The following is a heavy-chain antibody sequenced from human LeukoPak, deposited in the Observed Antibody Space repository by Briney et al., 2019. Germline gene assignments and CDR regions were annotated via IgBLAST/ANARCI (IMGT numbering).Heavy chain of an antibody. V-gene: IGHV3-23*01. CDR1: GFTFSSYA. CDR3: AKKRSDTAMVTLYYYYGMDV. J-gene: IGHJ6*02. Sequence: PGGSLRLSCAASGFTFSSYAMSWVRQAPGKGLEWVSAISGSGGSTYYADSVKGRFTISRDNSKNTLYLQMNSLRAEDTAVYYCAKKRSDTAMVTLYYYYGMDVWGQGTTVTVSS. CDR2: ISGSGGST. D-gene: IGHD5-18*01.